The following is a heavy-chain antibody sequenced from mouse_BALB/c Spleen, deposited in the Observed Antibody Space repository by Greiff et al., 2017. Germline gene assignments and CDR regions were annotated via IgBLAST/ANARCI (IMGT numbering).Heavy chain of an antibody. J-gene: IGHJ3*01. CDR2: IDPENGDT. Sequence: VQLQQSGAELVRSGASVKLSCTASGFNIKDYYMHWVKQRPEQGLEWIGWIDPENGDTEYAPKFQGKATMTADTSSNTAYLQLSSLTSEDTAVYYCSYYGSSHWFAYWGRGTLVTVSA. CDR1: GFNIKDYY. CDR3: SYYGSSHWFAY. V-gene: IGHV14-4*02. D-gene: IGHD1-1*01.